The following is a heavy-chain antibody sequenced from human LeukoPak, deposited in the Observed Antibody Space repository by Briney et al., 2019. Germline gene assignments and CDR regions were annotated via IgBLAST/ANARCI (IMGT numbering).Heavy chain of an antibody. CDR1: GFTFSSYW. Sequence: PGGSLRLSCAASGFTFSSYWMSWVRQAPGKGLEWVANIKQDGSVKYYVDSVKGRFTISRDNAKNSPYLQMNSLRAEDTAVYYCASGIAAAHYLNPIFDYWGQGTLVTASS. V-gene: IGHV3-7*01. D-gene: IGHD6-13*01. CDR3: ASGIAAAHYLNPIFDY. J-gene: IGHJ4*02. CDR2: IKQDGSVK.